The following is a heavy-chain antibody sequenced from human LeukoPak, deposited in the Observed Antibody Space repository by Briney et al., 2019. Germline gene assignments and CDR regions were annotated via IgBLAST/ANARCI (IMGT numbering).Heavy chain of an antibody. D-gene: IGHD5-18*01. CDR1: GGSISSYY. V-gene: IGHV4-59*08. CDR2: IYYSGST. J-gene: IGHJ4*02. Sequence: SETLSLTCTVSGGSISSYYWSWIRQPPGRGLEWIGYIYYSGSTNYNPSLKSRVTISVDTSKNQFSLKLSSVTAADTAVYYCASSSYGYGGDYWGQGTLVTVSS. CDR3: ASSSYGYGGDY.